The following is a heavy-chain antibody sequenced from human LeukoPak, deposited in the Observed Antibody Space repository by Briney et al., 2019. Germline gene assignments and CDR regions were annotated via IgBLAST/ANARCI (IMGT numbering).Heavy chain of an antibody. CDR1: GGSMSSYY. D-gene: IGHD7-27*01. J-gene: IGHJ5*02. CDR2: ISYSGST. CDR3: ARSGVPAPSWVDP. Sequence: PSETLSLTCTVSGGSMSSYYWSWIRQPPGKGLEWIGYISYSGSTNYNPSLKSRITISVDTSKNQFSLKLSSVTAADTAVYYCARSGVPAPSWVDPWGQGPLVTVSS. V-gene: IGHV4-59*08.